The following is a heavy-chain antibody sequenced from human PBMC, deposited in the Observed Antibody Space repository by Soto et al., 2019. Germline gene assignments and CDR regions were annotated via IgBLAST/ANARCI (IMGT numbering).Heavy chain of an antibody. J-gene: IGHJ5*02. CDR2: INQSGNA. CDR3: ARHVWRRELPYNWFDP. Sequence: PSETLSLTSDVYSTSFSDYYWTWIRQSPGKGLEWIGEINQSGNANYNPSLKSRVTISVDTSKNQFSLKLSSVTAADTAVYYCARHVWRRELPYNWFDPWGQGTLVTVSS. V-gene: IGHV4-34*01. CDR1: STSFSDYY. D-gene: IGHD1-26*01.